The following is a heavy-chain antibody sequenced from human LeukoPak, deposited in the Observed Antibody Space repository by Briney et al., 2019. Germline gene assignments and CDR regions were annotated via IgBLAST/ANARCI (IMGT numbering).Heavy chain of an antibody. V-gene: IGHV3-11*05. CDR3: ARDDFLAGYYRGYFDY. D-gene: IGHD3/OR15-3a*01. CDR2: ISSSSSYT. CDR1: GFXFSDYY. Sequence: GGSLRLSCAASGFXFSDYYISWIRQAPGKGREWVSYISSSSSYTNYADSVKGRFTISRDNAKNSLYLQMNSLRAEDTAVYYCARDDFLAGYYRGYFDYWGQGTLATVSS. J-gene: IGHJ4*02.